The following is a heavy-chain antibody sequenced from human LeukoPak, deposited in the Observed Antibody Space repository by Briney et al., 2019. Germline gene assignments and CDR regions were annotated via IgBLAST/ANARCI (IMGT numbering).Heavy chain of an antibody. CDR1: GYTFTGYY. J-gene: IGHJ4*02. Sequence: ASVTVSCKPSGYTFTGYYIHWVRQAPGQGLEWMGIINPSAGSTTYAQMFQGRVTMTRDTSTSTVYMELTSLRSEDTAMYYCATLAGYFDYWGQGTLVTVSS. CDR2: INPSAGST. D-gene: IGHD6-13*01. CDR3: ATLAGYFDY. V-gene: IGHV1-46*01.